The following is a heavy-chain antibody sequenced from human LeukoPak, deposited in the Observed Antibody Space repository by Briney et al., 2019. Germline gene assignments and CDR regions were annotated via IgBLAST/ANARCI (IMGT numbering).Heavy chain of an antibody. CDR1: GYTLTELS. CDR2: FDPEDGET. V-gene: IGHV1-24*01. D-gene: IGHD3-22*01. J-gene: IGHJ1*01. Sequence: ASVKVSCKVSGYTLTELSMHWVRQAPGKGLEWMGGFDPEDGETIYAQKFQGRVTMTEDTSTDTAYMELSSLRSEDTAVYYCARDSHYYDSSGYWFEHWGQGTLVTVSS. CDR3: ARDSHYYDSSGYWFEH.